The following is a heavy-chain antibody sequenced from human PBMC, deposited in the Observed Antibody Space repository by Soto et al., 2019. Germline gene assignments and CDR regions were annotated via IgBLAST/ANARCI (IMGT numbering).Heavy chain of an antibody. D-gene: IGHD3-10*01. Sequence: GESLKISCKGSGYSFTSYWIGWVRQMPGKGLECIVIIYPGDSDTRYSPSFQGQVTISADKSISTAYLQWSSLKASDTAMYYCAGGGVRGVITRTRDYYGMDVWGQGTTVTVSS. CDR2: IYPGDSDT. V-gene: IGHV5-51*01. J-gene: IGHJ6*02. CDR1: GYSFTSYW. CDR3: AGGGVRGVITRTRDYYGMDV.